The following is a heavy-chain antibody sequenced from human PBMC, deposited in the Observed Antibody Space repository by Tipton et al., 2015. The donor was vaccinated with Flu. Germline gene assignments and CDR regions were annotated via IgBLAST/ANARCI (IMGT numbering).Heavy chain of an antibody. CDR3: AKKWGSVDTAMVPPGIGDY. J-gene: IGHJ4*02. D-gene: IGHD5-18*01. CDR1: GFTFSSYA. V-gene: IGHV3-23*01. CDR2: ISGSGGST. Sequence: SLRLSCAASGFTFSSYAMSWVRQSPGQGLEWVSAISGSGGSTYYADSVKGRFTISRDNSKNPLYLQMNSLRAEDTAVDYCAKKWGSVDTAMVPPGIGDYWGQGTLVTVSS.